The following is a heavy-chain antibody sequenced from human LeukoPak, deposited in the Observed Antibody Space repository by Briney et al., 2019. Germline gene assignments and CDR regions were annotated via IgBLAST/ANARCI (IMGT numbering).Heavy chain of an antibody. J-gene: IGHJ6*03. V-gene: IGHV1-8*01. Sequence: ASVKVSCKASGCTFTSYDINWVRQATGQGLEWMGWMNPNSGNTGYAQKFQGRVTMTRNTSISTAYMELSSLRSEDTAVYYCARLLIAARPLYYYYMDVWGKGTTVTVSS. CDR1: GCTFTSYD. CDR2: MNPNSGNT. CDR3: ARLLIAARPLYYYYMDV. D-gene: IGHD6-6*01.